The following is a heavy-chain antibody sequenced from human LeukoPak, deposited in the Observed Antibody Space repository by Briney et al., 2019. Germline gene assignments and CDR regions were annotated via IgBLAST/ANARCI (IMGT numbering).Heavy chain of an antibody. J-gene: IGHJ6*03. Sequence: GGSLRLSCAGSGFSFSSYGMHWVRQAPGKGLEWMAFIRSDGSNKYYADSVKGRFTISRDNSKNTLYLQMNSLRAEDTAVYYCAKDFCSGGSCYLHYYYYMDVWGKGTTVTISS. V-gene: IGHV3-30*02. CDR2: IRSDGSNK. CDR3: AKDFCSGGSCYLHYYYYMDV. CDR1: GFSFSSYG. D-gene: IGHD2-15*01.